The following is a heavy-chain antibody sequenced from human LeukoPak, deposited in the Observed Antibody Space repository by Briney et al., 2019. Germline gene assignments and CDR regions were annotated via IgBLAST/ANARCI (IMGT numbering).Heavy chain of an antibody. CDR3: ARGYYYGSGVGGY. Sequence: PSETLSLTCTVSGGSISSYYWSWIRQPPGKGLEWIGYIYYSGSTNYNPSLKSRVTISVDTSKNQFSLKLSSVTAADTGVYYCARGYYYGSGVGGYWGQGILVTVSS. CDR1: GGSISSYY. V-gene: IGHV4-59*12. D-gene: IGHD3-10*01. CDR2: IYYSGST. J-gene: IGHJ4*02.